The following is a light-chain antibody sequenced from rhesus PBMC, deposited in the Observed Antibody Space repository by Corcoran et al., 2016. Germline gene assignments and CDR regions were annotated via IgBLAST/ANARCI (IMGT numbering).Light chain of an antibody. Sequence: EIVMTQSPATLALSPGERATLSCRASQSVSSYLAWYQQKPGQAPRLLIYGASSRATGIPDRFSGSGSGTEFTLTISSLEREDVGVYCCLQSSNWPHTFGGGTKVEIK. CDR1: QSVSSY. J-gene: IGKJ4*01. V-gene: IGKV3-24*04. CDR3: LQSSNWPHT. CDR2: GAS.